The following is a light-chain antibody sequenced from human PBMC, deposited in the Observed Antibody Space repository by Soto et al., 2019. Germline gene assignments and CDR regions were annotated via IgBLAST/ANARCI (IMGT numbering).Light chain of an antibody. Sequence: DIQMTHPPSTLSASLEDRVTITCRASQHISNWLPWYQQKPGKAPNLLIYKASSLVTGVPSRFRGGGFGTEFTLTISSLQPDDFATYYCQQYNTYWTFGQGTKVDIK. CDR1: QHISNW. CDR2: KAS. CDR3: QQYNTYWT. V-gene: IGKV1-5*03. J-gene: IGKJ1*01.